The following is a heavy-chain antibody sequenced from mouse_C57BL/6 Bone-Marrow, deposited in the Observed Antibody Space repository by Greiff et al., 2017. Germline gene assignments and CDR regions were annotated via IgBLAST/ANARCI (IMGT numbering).Heavy chain of an antibody. D-gene: IGHD1-1*01. J-gene: IGHJ2*01. V-gene: IGHV1-81*01. CDR1: GYTFTSYG. CDR2: IYPRSGNT. Sequence: VHLVESGAELARPGASVKLSCKASGYTFTSYGISWVKQRTGQGLEWIGEIYPRSGNTYYNEKFKGKATLTADKSSSTAYMELRSLTSEDSAVYFCARETTVVATDFDYWGQGTTLTVSS. CDR3: ARETTVVATDFDY.